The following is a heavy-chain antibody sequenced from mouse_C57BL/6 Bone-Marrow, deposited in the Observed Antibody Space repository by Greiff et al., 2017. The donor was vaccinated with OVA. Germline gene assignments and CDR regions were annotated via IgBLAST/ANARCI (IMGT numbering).Heavy chain of an antibody. CDR1: GFTFSSYA. CDR2: ISSGGDYI. V-gene: IGHV5-9-1*02. Sequence: EVMLVESGEGLVKPGGSLKLSCAASGFTFSSYAMSWVRQTPEKRLEWVAYISSGGDYIYYADTVKGRFTISRDNARNTLYLQMSSLKSEDAAVYYCTRVGNDRFAYWGQGTLVTVSA. D-gene: IGHD2-2*01. J-gene: IGHJ3*01. CDR3: TRVGNDRFAY.